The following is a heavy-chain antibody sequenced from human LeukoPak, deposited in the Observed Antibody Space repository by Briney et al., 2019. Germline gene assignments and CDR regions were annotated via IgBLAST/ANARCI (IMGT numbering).Heavy chain of an antibody. J-gene: IGHJ5*02. D-gene: IGHD5-24*01. V-gene: IGHV1-46*01. CDR3: ARESREMATIGDWFDP. Sequence: ASVKVFCKASGYTFTSFYMHWVRQAPGQGLEWMGIINPSGGSTSYAQKFQGRVTMTRDTSTSTVYMELSSLRSEDTAVYYCARESREMATIGDWFDPWGQGTLVTVSS. CDR1: GYTFTSFY. CDR2: INPSGGST.